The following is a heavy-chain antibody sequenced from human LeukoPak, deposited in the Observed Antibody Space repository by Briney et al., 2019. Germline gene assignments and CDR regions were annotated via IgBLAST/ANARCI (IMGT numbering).Heavy chain of an antibody. CDR3: ARHRKEYVWGSYRLGGPFDY. D-gene: IGHD3-16*02. CDR2: INHSGST. Sequence: SETLSLTCAVYGGSFSGYYWSWIRQPPGKGLEWIGEINHSGSTNYNPSLKSRVTISVDTSKNQFSLKLSSVTAADTAVYYCARHRKEYVWGSYRLGGPFDYWGQGTLVTVSS. V-gene: IGHV4-34*01. CDR1: GGSFSGYY. J-gene: IGHJ4*02.